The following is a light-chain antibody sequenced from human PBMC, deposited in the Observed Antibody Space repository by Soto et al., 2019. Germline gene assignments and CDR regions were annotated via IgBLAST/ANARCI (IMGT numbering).Light chain of an antibody. CDR3: LQYDSLPYT. V-gene: IGKV1-33*01. CDR2: DAS. J-gene: IGKJ2*01. CDR1: QDISDY. Sequence: IQMTQSPSSLSASEGDRVTITCQASQDISDYLNWYQQKPGKPPNLLIYDASKLQTGVPSRFSGSGSGTDFTFTISSLQPEDIATYYCLQYDSLPYTFGQGTNVEIK.